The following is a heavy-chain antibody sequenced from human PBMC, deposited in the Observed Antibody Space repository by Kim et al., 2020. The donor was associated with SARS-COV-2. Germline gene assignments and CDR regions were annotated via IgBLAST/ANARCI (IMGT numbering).Heavy chain of an antibody. CDR3: ARGMFRDGCDV. Sequence: GGSLRLSCVASGFSSSSYWINWVRQPPGKGLEWVSRISPDGSVTHYADSVKGRLTMSRDSAENTLYLQMNSLSAEDMAVYYCARGMFRDGCDVWGQGTTVSVSS. CDR1: GFSSSSYW. V-gene: IGHV3-74*01. J-gene: IGHJ6*02. D-gene: IGHD3-10*02. CDR2: ISPDGSVT.